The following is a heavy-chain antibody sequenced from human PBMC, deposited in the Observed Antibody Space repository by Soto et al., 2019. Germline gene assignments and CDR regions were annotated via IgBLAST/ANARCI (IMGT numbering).Heavy chain of an antibody. Sequence: PGGSLRLSCAASGFTFSSYSMNWVRQAPGKGLEWVSYISSSSSTIYYADSVKGRFTISRDNAKNSLYLQMNSLRAEDTAVYYCARDGGDYIWGSYRSPTEYFQHWGQGTLVTVSA. D-gene: IGHD3-16*02. CDR3: ARDGGDYIWGSYRSPTEYFQH. J-gene: IGHJ1*01. CDR2: ISSSSSTI. CDR1: GFTFSSYS. V-gene: IGHV3-48*01.